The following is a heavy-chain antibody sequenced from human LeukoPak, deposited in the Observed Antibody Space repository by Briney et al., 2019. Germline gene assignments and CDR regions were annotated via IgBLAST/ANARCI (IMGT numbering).Heavy chain of an antibody. D-gene: IGHD4-23*01. CDR3: AYGGNSGV. J-gene: IGHJ4*02. CDR1: GFTFSSYA. CDR2: ISYDGSNK. Sequence: GGSLRLSCAASGFTFSSYAMHWVRQAPGKGLEWVAVISYDGSNKYYADSVKGRFTISRDNSKNTLYLQMNSQRAEDTAVYYCAYGGNSGVWGQGTLVTVSS. V-gene: IGHV3-30*04.